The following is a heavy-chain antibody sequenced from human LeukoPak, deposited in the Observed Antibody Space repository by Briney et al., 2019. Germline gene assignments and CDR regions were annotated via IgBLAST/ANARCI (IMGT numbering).Heavy chain of an antibody. J-gene: IGHJ6*02. CDR3: AKDLQYSSYYYYGMDV. CDR1: GFTFSSYA. V-gene: IGHV3-23*01. Sequence: GGSLRLSCAASGFTFSSYAMSWVRQAPGKGLEWVSAISGSGGGTYYADSVKGRFTISRDNSKNTLYLQMNSLRAEDTAVYYCAKDLQYSSYYYYGMDVWGQGTTVTVSS. CDR2: ISGSGGGT. D-gene: IGHD6-19*01.